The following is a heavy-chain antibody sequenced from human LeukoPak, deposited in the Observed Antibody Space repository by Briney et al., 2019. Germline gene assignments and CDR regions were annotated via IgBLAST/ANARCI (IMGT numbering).Heavy chain of an antibody. CDR1: GGSISSYY. V-gene: IGHV4-59*01. Sequence: SETLSLTCTVSGGSISSYYWSWIRQPPGKGLEWIGYIYYSGSTNYNPSLKSRVTISVDTSKNQFSLKLSSVTAADTAVYYCARSYRSLKYCDSSGYYHPWGQGTLVTVSS. CDR3: ARSYRSLKYCDSSGYYHP. J-gene: IGHJ5*02. CDR2: IYYSGST. D-gene: IGHD3-22*01.